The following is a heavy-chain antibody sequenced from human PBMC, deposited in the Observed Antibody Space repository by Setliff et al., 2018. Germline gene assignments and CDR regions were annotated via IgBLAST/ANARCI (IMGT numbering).Heavy chain of an antibody. CDR3: SRLVRYCTRTTCQRASGAEL. CDR1: GYTFTNYG. Sequence: ASVKVSCKASGYTFTNYGISWVRQAPGQGLEWMGWISTYTGNTNYAQKLQGRVTMTTDTSTSTAYLELRSLTSDDTAVYYCSRLVRYCTRTTCQRASGAELWGQGSLVTVS. V-gene: IGHV1-18*01. J-gene: IGHJ4*02. CDR2: ISTYTGNT. D-gene: IGHD2-2*01.